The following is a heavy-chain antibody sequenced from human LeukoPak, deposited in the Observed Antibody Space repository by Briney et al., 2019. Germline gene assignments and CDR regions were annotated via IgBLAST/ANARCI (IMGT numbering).Heavy chain of an antibody. D-gene: IGHD3-22*01. CDR2: IYYSGST. Sequence: TENLHLTCNLPGDHLSNHHCLCIRQPPQNRQEQHEYIYYSGSTNYNPSLKSRVTISVDTSKNQFSLKLSSVTAADTAVYYCARGVYSSGYYYYFDCWGQGTLVTVSS. V-gene: IGHV4-59*11. J-gene: IGHJ4*02. CDR3: ARGVYSSGYYYYFDC. CDR1: GDHLSNHH.